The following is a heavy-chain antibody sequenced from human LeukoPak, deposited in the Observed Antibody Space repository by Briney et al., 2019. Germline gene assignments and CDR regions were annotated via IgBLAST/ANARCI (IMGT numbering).Heavy chain of an antibody. CDR1: GFTFSSHW. D-gene: IGHD1-1*01. CDR2: INSGSTYT. Sequence: TGGSLRLSCAASGFTFSSHWMNWVRQAPGKGLEWVSSINSGSTYTYYTESVKGRFTVSRDNAKNSLFLQMNSLRAEDTAIYYCARSLTTLTYEGYWGQGTLVTVSS. J-gene: IGHJ4*02. V-gene: IGHV3-21*01. CDR3: ARSLTTLTYEGY.